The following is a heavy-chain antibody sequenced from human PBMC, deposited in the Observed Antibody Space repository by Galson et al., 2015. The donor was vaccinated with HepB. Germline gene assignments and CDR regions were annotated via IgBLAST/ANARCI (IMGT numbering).Heavy chain of an antibody. V-gene: IGHV5-10-1*01. Sequence: QSGAEVKKPGESLRISCKGSGYSFTSYWISWVRQMPGKGLEWMGRIDPSDSYTNYSPSFQGHVTISADKSISTAYLQWSSLKASDTAMYYCASLGGIVGATGRAFDIWGQGTMVTVSS. CDR3: ASLGGIVGATGRAFDI. J-gene: IGHJ3*02. D-gene: IGHD1-26*01. CDR1: GYSFTSYW. CDR2: IDPSDSYT.